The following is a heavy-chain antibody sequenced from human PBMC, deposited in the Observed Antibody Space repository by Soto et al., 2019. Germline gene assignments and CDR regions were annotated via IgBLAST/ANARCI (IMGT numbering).Heavy chain of an antibody. CDR2: INTYNGKT. J-gene: IGHJ4*02. CDR1: GYTFADYG. CDR3: ARDQYAVGGDF. D-gene: IGHD1-26*01. V-gene: IGHV1-18*01. Sequence: QVQLVQSGAEVKKPGASVKVSCKASGYTFADYGVSWVRQAPGQGLEWMGWINTYNGKTNYAPKVQARVTMTTDTSTTTAYMEPRSLKSDDTAVYFCARDQYAVGGDFWGQGTLVTVSS.